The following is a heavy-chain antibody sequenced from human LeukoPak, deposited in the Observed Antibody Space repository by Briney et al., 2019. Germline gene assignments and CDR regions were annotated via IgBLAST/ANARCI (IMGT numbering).Heavy chain of an antibody. CDR2: IGTAGDT. Sequence: PGGSLRLSCAASGFTFSSYDMPWVRQATGKGLEWVSAIGTAGDTYYPGSVKGRFTISRENAKNSLYLQMNSLRAGDTAVYYCARGIAVAGPYYYYGMDVWGQGTTVTVSS. J-gene: IGHJ6*02. D-gene: IGHD6-19*01. CDR3: ARGIAVAGPYYYYGMDV. CDR1: GFTFSSYD. V-gene: IGHV3-13*01.